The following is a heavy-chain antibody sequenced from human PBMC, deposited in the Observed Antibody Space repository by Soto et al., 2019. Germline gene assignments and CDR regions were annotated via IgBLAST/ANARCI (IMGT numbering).Heavy chain of an antibody. CDR1: GFTFSSYA. CDR3: AKDQDLRGSYYH. J-gene: IGHJ5*02. CDR2: ISGSGGST. V-gene: IGHV3-23*01. Sequence: GSLRLSCAASGFTFSSYAMSWVRQAPGKGLEWVSAISGSGGSTYYADSVKGRFTISRDNSKNTLYLQMNSLRAEDTAVYYCAKDQDLRGSYYHWGQGTLVTVSS. D-gene: IGHD1-26*01.